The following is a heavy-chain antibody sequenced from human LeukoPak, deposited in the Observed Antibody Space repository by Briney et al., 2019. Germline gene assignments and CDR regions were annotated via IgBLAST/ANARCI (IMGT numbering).Heavy chain of an antibody. D-gene: IGHD5-24*01. V-gene: IGHV3-30*04. CDR3: ARVLVEMATEGGFDY. J-gene: IGHJ4*02. CDR1: GFAFSSYA. CDR2: ISYDGSNK. Sequence: PGGSLRLSCAASGFAFSSYAMHWVRQAPGKGLEWVAVISYDGSNKYYADSVKGRFTISRDNSKNTLYLQMNSLRAKDTAVYYCARVLVEMATEGGFDYWGQGTLVTVS.